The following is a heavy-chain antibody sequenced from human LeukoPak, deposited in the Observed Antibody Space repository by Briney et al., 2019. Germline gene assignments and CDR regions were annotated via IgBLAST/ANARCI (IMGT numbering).Heavy chain of an antibody. CDR2: ISTSDGST. J-gene: IGHJ4*02. V-gene: IGHV3-23*01. Sequence: PGGSLRLSCAASGFTFSNYAMTWVRQAPGKGLEGVSVISTSDGSTYYADSVKGRFTISRDNSKNTLYLQMNSLRAEDTAVYYCEKPGELFKSFFDYWGREPWSPSPQ. CDR3: EKPGELFKSFFDY. D-gene: IGHD3-10*01. CDR1: GFTFSNYA.